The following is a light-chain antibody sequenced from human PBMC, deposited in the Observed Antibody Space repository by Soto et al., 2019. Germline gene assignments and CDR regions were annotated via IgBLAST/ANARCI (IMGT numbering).Light chain of an antibody. CDR3: QESYSSPAVS. Sequence: IQMTQSPSSLSASLGDRVTITCRASQNIDNYLNWYQHKPGEAPKLLIYASSTLQSGVPARFSGSGSGTEFTLTISTLQAEDFATYFCQESYSSPAVSFGGGTKVDIK. V-gene: IGKV1-39*01. CDR1: QNIDNY. CDR2: ASS. J-gene: IGKJ4*01.